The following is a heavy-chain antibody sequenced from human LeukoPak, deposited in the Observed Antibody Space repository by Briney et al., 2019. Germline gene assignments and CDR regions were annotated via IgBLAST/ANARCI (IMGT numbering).Heavy chain of an antibody. J-gene: IGHJ4*02. Sequence: SVKVSCKASGGTFSSYAISWVRQAPGQGLEWMGGIIPIFGTANCAQKFQGRVTITADKSTSTAYMELSSLRAEDTAVYYCAREDYGDFRPLGYWGQGTLVTVSS. D-gene: IGHD4-17*01. CDR1: GGTFSSYA. CDR3: AREDYGDFRPLGY. CDR2: IIPIFGTA. V-gene: IGHV1-69*06.